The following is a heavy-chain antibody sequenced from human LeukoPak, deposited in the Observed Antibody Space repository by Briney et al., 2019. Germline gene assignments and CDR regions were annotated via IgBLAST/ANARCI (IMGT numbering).Heavy chain of an antibody. J-gene: IGHJ4*02. CDR2: ISSDVSKK. V-gene: IGHV3-30*18. CDR1: GFTFSSYG. Sequence: SGGSLRLSCAASGFTFSSYGMHWVRQAPGKGLEWVAIISSDVSKKYHADSVKGRFTISRDNSKNTLYLQMNSLRAEDTAVYYCAKQARRAYYYGSGTYAGSHYFDYWGQGTLVTVSS. CDR3: AKQARRAYYYGSGTYAGSHYFDY. D-gene: IGHD3-10*01.